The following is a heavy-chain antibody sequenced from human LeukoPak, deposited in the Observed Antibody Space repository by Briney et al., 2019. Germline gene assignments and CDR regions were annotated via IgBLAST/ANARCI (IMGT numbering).Heavy chain of an antibody. D-gene: IGHD5-12*01. CDR3: AGDSGYDLPEPIFDD. CDR2: IKSKTHGGTS. Sequence: GGSLRLSCAASGFTFSNSWMRWVRQAPGKGLEWVGRIKSKTHGGTSDYAATVGGRFTIPRDESKNSLYLQMDRLKTTAIAFYYCAGDSGYDLPEPIFDDWGQGILVTVSS. CDR1: GFTFSNSW. V-gene: IGHV3-15*01. J-gene: IGHJ4*02.